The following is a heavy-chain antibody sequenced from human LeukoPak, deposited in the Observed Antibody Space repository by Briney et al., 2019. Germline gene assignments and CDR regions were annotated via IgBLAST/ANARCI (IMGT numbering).Heavy chain of an antibody. D-gene: IGHD3-22*01. CDR3: ARALGGYYYDSSGYYNGNYFDY. Sequence: SETLSLTCTVSGGSISSYYWSWIRQPPGKGLEWIGYIYYSGSTNYNPSLKSRVTISVDTSKNQFSLKLSSVTAADTAVYYCARALGGYYYDSSGYYNGNYFDYWGQGTLVTVSS. CDR1: GGSISSYY. V-gene: IGHV4-59*01. J-gene: IGHJ4*02. CDR2: IYYSGST.